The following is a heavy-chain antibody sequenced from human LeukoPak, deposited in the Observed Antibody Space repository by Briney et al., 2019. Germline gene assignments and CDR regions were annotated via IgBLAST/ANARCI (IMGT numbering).Heavy chain of an antibody. V-gene: IGHV4-59*01. J-gene: IGHJ2*01. CDR1: GFTFSSYS. Sequence: GSLRLSCAASGFTFSSYSMNWVRQPPGKGLEWIGSIYYSGSTNYNPSLKSRVTISVDTSKNQFSLKLSSVTAADTAVYYCARSIVVVTASTHFDLWGRSTLVTVSS. CDR3: ARSIVVVTASTHFDL. D-gene: IGHD2-21*02. CDR2: IYYSGST.